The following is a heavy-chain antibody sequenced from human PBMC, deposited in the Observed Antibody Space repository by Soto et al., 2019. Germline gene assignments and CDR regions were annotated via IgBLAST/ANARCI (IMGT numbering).Heavy chain of an antibody. CDR3: TALPHYYDSSGYYSLDY. CDR1: GFTFSNAW. V-gene: IGHV3-15*07. D-gene: IGHD3-22*01. CDR2: IKSKTEGGTT. J-gene: IGHJ4*02. Sequence: PGGSLRLSCAASGFTFSNAWMNWVRQAPGKGLEWVGRIKSKTEGGTTDYAAPVKGRFTISRDDSKNTLYLQMNSLKTEDTAVYYCTALPHYYDSSGYYSLDYWGQGTLVTVSS.